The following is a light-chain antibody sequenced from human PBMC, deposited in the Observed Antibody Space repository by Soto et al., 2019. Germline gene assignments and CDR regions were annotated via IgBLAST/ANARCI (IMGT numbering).Light chain of an antibody. CDR2: KAS. Sequence: DTQMTQSPSTLSGSVGDRVTITCRASQTISSWLAWYQQKPGKAPKLLIYKASTLKSGVPSRFSGSGAGTEFTLTISSLHPDDFATYYCQHYNSYSDAVGQVTKVDIK. CDR3: QHYNSYSDA. CDR1: QTISSW. J-gene: IGKJ1*01. V-gene: IGKV1-5*03.